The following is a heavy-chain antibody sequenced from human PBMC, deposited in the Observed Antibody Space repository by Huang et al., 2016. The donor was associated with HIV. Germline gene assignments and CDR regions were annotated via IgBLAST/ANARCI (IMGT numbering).Heavy chain of an antibody. CDR3: VRDPRIQSWLNYFDY. Sequence: EVQLVESGGGLVQPGGSLRLSCTASGLPFSSYWMHWVRKAPGKGLVWVTRINSDGSSSGYADSVKGRFTISRDNAKNTLYLQMNSLRAEDTAVYYCVRDPRIQSWLNYFDYWGQGTLVSVSS. D-gene: IGHD3-22*01. J-gene: IGHJ4*02. CDR2: INSDGSSS. V-gene: IGHV3-74*01. CDR1: GLPFSSYW.